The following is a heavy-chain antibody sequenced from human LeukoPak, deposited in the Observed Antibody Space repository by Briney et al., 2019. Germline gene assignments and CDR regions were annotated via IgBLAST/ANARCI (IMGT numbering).Heavy chain of an antibody. D-gene: IGHD2-15*01. CDR2: ISGSGATT. CDR3: ARYCTGGSCFFQYGMDV. CDR1: GFTFSTYA. J-gene: IGHJ6*04. V-gene: IGHV3-23*01. Sequence: GGSLRLSCAASGFTFSTYAMTWVRQAPGKGLEWVSAISGSGATTYYADSEKGRFTISRDNSKNTLFLQMNSLSAEDTAIYYCARYCTGGSCFFQYGMDVWGKGTTVTVSS.